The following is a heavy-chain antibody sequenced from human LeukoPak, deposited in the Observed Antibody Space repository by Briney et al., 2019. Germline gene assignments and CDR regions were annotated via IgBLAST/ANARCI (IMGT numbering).Heavy chain of an antibody. J-gene: IGHJ3*02. V-gene: IGHV1-18*01. CDR2: ISVYNGNT. CDR1: GYTFTSYG. Sequence: ASVKVSCKASGYTFTSYGISWVRQAHGQGLEWMGWISVYNGNTNYAQKLQGRVTMTTDTSTSTAYMELRSLRSDDTAVYYCARDFQFVLRFLEWSARDAFDIWGQGTMVTVSS. CDR3: ARDFQFVLRFLEWSARDAFDI. D-gene: IGHD3-3*01.